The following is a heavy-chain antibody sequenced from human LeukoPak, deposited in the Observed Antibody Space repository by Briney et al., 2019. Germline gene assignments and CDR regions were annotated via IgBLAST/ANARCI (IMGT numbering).Heavy chain of an antibody. J-gene: IGHJ4*02. D-gene: IGHD6-19*01. V-gene: IGHV4-39*07. Sequence: SETLSLTCTVSGGSISSSSYYWSWIRQPPGKGLEWIGEINHSGSTNYNPSLKSRVTISVDTSKNQFSLKLSSVTAADTAVYYCARRQWLPLDYWGQGTLVTVSS. CDR2: INHSGST. CDR1: GGSISSSSYY. CDR3: ARRQWLPLDY.